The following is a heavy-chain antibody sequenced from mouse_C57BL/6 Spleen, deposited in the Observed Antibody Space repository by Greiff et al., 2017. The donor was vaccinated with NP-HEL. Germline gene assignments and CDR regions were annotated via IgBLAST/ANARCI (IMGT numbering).Heavy chain of an antibody. CDR1: GFSLTSYG. J-gene: IGHJ3*01. CDR3: ASETSYSNYGVFFAY. V-gene: IGHV2-2*01. Sequence: VQVVESGPGLVQPSQSLSITCTVSGFSLTSYGVHWVRQSPGKGLEWLGVIWSGGSTDYNAAFISRLSISKDNSKSQVFFKMNSLQADDTAIYYCASETSYSNYGVFFAYWGQGTLVTVSA. D-gene: IGHD2-5*01. CDR2: IWSGGST.